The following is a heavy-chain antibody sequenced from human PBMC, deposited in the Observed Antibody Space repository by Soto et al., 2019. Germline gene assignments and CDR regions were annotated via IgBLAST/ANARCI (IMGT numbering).Heavy chain of an antibody. V-gene: IGHV3-30*18. CDR2: ISSDGKDK. D-gene: IGHD3-10*01. CDR1: GFTFSSYA. J-gene: IGHJ4*02. CDR3: AKDSGRGSADYYFDY. Sequence: QVQLVESGGGVVQPGRSLRLSCAASGFTFSSYAIYWVRQAPGKGLEWVAVISSDGKDKYSADSMKGRFAISRDNSKNTLYLQMNSLRAEDTAVYYCAKDSGRGSADYYFDYWGQGTLVTVSS.